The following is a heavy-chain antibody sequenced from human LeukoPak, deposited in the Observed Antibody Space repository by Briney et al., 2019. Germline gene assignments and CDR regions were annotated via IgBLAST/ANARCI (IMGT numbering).Heavy chain of an antibody. CDR2: ISYDGSNK. J-gene: IGHJ6*03. D-gene: IGHD3-10*01. V-gene: IGHV3-30-3*01. CDR3: AKVYGSGSYSAYYYYYMDV. Sequence: PGGSLRLSCAASGFTFSSYAMHWVRQAPGKGLEWVAVISYDGSNKYYADSVKGRFTISRDNSKNTLYLQMNSLRAEDTAVYYCAKVYGSGSYSAYYYYYMDVWGKGTTVTVSS. CDR1: GFTFSSYA.